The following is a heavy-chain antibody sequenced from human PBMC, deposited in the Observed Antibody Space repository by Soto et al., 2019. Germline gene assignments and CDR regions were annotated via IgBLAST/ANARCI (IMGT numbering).Heavy chain of an antibody. CDR1: GFTFSDHD. Sequence: GSLTLSCAASGFTFSDHDMDWVRQAPGKGLECVGRTRDKAESHTTEYAASVKGRFAVSRDDSKNSLYLQMNSLKTEDTAVYYCVRVIRSAITSSLRAFDIWGQGTMVTVSS. D-gene: IGHD2-21*01. V-gene: IGHV3-72*01. J-gene: IGHJ3*02. CDR2: TRDKAESHTT. CDR3: VRVIRSAITSSLRAFDI.